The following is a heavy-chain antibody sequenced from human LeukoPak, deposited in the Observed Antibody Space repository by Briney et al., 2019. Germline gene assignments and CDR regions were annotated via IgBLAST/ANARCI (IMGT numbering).Heavy chain of an antibody. V-gene: IGHV3-15*01. CDR1: GFTFNNAW. J-gene: IGHJ4*02. D-gene: IGHD1-26*01. CDR3: TSDPRIGRYFDY. CDR2: VKSKPDGGTI. Sequence: GGSLRLSCTASGFTFNNAWLNWVRQVPGKGLEWVGRVKSKPDGGTIDYAAPVEGRFTISRDDSENTLYLQMNSLKTKDTAIYYCTSDPRIGRYFDYWGQGALVTVSS.